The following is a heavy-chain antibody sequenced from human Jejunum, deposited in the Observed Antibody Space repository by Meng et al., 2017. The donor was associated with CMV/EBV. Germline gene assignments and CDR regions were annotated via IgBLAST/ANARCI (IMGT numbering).Heavy chain of an antibody. Sequence: TGSGDSFMYYYWSWIRQSPEKGLEWIGYVSYSGTSYYNPSLKSRVTVSLDMSKSQFSLTLTSVTAADTAVYFCARDRGGLGKYFDYWGQGSLVTVSS. CDR1: GDSFMYYY. J-gene: IGHJ4*02. D-gene: IGHD3-10*01. CDR2: VSYSGTS. V-gene: IGHV4-59*01. CDR3: ARDRGGLGKYFDY.